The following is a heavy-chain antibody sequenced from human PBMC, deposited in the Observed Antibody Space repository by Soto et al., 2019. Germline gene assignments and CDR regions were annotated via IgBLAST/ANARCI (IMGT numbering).Heavy chain of an antibody. CDR2: NSNNGTT. CDR1: GASITSVAYF. CDR3: ARGPLT. J-gene: IGHJ3*01. V-gene: IGHV4-31*03. Sequence: QVQLQESGPGLVKPSQTLSLTCTVSGASITSVAYFWTWIRQHPGEGLEWIGYNSNNGTTSYNPSLKSRVIISLDTSKNQFSLRLSSVTAADTAVYCCARGPLTWGQGTMVTV.